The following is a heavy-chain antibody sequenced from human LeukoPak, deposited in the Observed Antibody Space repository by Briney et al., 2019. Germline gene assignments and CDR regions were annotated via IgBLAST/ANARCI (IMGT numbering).Heavy chain of an antibody. D-gene: IGHD4-17*01. CDR1: GGSISSGGYY. CDR3: ARSQGDKHYGDYHSLDY. Sequence: PSQTLSLTCTVSGGSISSGGYYWSWIRQHPGKGLEWIGYIYYSGSTYYNLSLKSRVTISVDTSKNQFSLKLSSVTAADTAVYYCARSQGDKHYGDYHSLDYWGQGTLVTVSS. V-gene: IGHV4-31*03. CDR2: IYYSGST. J-gene: IGHJ4*02.